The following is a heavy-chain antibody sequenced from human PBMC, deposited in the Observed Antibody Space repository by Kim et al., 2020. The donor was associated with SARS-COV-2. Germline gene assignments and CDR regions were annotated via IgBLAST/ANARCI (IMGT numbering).Heavy chain of an antibody. CDR1: GGTFSSYA. CDR3: ARSGCSGGSCYRSWQFGFDP. J-gene: IGHJ5*02. D-gene: IGHD2-15*01. Sequence: SVKVSCKASGGTFSSYAISWVRQAPGQGLEWMGGIIPIFGTANYAQKFQGRVTITADESTSTAYMELSSLRSEDTAVYYCARSGCSGGSCYRSWQFGFDPWGQGTLVTVSS. CDR2: IIPIFGTA. V-gene: IGHV1-69*13.